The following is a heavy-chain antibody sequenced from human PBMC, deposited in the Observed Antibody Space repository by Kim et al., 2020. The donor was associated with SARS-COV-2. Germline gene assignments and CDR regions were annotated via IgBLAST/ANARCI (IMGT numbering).Heavy chain of an antibody. CDR1: GYTFTSYY. CDR3: ARGRETWDYDILTGHRWFDP. J-gene: IGHJ5*02. Sequence: ASVKVSCKASGYTFTSYYMHWVRQAPGQGLEWMGIINPSGVSTNYAQKFQGRVTMTRDTFTSTVYMELSSLRSEDTAVYYCARGRETWDYDILTGHRWFDPWGQGTLVTVSS. V-gene: IGHV1-46*01. CDR2: INPSGVST. D-gene: IGHD3-9*01.